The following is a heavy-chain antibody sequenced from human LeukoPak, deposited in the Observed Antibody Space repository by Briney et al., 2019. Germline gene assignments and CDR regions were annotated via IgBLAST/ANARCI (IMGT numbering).Heavy chain of an antibody. V-gene: IGHV4-34*01. Sequence: SETLSLTCAVYGGSFSGYYWSWIRQPPGKGLEWIGEINHSGSTNYNPSHKSRVTISVDTSKNQFSLNLSSVTAADTAVYYCARNPTTVTTWYYYMDVWGKGTTVTVSS. CDR1: GGSFSGYY. D-gene: IGHD4-17*01. CDR2: INHSGST. CDR3: ARNPTTVTTWYYYMDV. J-gene: IGHJ6*03.